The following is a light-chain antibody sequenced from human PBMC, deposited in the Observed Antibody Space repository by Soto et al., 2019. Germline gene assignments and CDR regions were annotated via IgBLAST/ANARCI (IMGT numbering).Light chain of an antibody. CDR2: AAS. Sequence: DIQMTQSPSSLSASVGDRVTITCRASQSISSYLNWYQQKPGKAPKLLIYAASSLQSGVPSRFSGSGSGTDFTLTISSLQPEDFATYYCQQNDSTLLTFGGGTKVEIK. V-gene: IGKV1-39*01. CDR3: QQNDSTLLT. J-gene: IGKJ4*01. CDR1: QSISSY.